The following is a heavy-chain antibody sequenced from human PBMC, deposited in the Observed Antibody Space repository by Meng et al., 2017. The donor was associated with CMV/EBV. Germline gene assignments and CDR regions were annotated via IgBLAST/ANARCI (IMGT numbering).Heavy chain of an antibody. D-gene: IGHD3-10*01. V-gene: IGHV3-7*01. CDR2: IKQDGSEK. Sequence: GESLKISCAASGFTFSSYWMSWVRQAPGKGLEWVANIKQDGSEKYYVDSVKGRFTISRDNAKNSLYLQMNSLRAEDTAVYYCARLGELLWFGEPLLGMDVWGQGTTVTV. CDR3: ARLGELLWFGEPLLGMDV. J-gene: IGHJ6*02. CDR1: GFTFSSYW.